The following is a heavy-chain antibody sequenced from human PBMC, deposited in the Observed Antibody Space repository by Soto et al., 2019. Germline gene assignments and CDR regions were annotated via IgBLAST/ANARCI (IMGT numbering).Heavy chain of an antibody. CDR2: ISAYNGNT. Sequence: QVQLVQSGAEVKKPGASVKVSCKASGYTFTSYGISGVRQAPGQGLEWMGWISAYNGNTNYAQKLQGRVTMTTDTSTSTAYMELRSLRSDDTAVYYCARVNTVTTVYWYFDLWGRGTLVTVSS. D-gene: IGHD4-17*01. CDR3: ARVNTVTTVYWYFDL. V-gene: IGHV1-18*01. CDR1: GYTFTSYG. J-gene: IGHJ2*01.